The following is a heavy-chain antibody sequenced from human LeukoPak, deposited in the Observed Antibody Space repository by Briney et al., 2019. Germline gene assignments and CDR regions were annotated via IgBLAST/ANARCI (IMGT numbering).Heavy chain of an antibody. V-gene: IGHV4-59*01. CDR3: ARQTGAVAGIDY. J-gene: IGHJ4*02. CDR2: ISYTGSP. D-gene: IGHD6-19*01. CDR1: GGSLSTFY. Sequence: SETLFLTCTISGGSLSTFYWSWIRQPPRKGLEWIGYISYTGSPNYNPSLKSRVTISVDTSKNQFSLKVSSVIAADTAVYYCARQTGAVAGIDYWGQGTLVTVSS.